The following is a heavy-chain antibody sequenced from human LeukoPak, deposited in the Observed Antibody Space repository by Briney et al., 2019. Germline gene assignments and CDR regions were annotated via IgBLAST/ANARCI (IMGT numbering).Heavy chain of an antibody. CDR2: INHSGST. CDR3: ARQRFGVTMVRGVIITPPCYMDV. D-gene: IGHD3-10*01. J-gene: IGHJ6*03. Sequence: SETLSLTCAVYGGSFSGYYWSWIRQPPGKGLEWIGEINHSGSTNYNPSLKSRVTISVDTSKNQFSLKLSSVTAADTAVYYCARQRFGVTMVRGVIITPPCYMDVWGKGTTVTISS. V-gene: IGHV4-34*01. CDR1: GGSFSGYY.